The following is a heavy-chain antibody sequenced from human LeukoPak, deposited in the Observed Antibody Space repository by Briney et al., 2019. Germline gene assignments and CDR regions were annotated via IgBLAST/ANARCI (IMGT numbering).Heavy chain of an antibody. CDR3: AKGFYNSGTSLSALDD. CDR2: ISGSDGTT. V-gene: IGHV3-23*01. D-gene: IGHD3-10*01. J-gene: IGHJ4*02. CDR1: GFTFSSYP. Sequence: GGSLRLSCAASGFTFSSYPMSWVRQASGKGLEWVSVISGSDGTTKYADSVKGRFTISRDNSKNTLSLQMNSLRAEDAAVYYCAKGFYNSGTSLSALDDWGQGTLVTVSS.